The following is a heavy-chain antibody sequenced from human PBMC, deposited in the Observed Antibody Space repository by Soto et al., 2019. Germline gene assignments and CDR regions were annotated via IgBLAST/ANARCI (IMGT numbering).Heavy chain of an antibody. CDR3: ARTYSSGSGWFHP. CDR2: FYSSGSI. V-gene: IGHV4-31*03. D-gene: IGHD3-22*01. CDR1: GYSITAGGYY. Sequence: SETLSLTCSVSGYSITAGGYYWSWIRQHPGKGLEWIGSFYSSGSIIYNPSLKSRVSISGDTSRNQFSMTLTSVTAADTALYYCARTYSSGSGWFHPWGQGTLVTVSS. J-gene: IGHJ5*02.